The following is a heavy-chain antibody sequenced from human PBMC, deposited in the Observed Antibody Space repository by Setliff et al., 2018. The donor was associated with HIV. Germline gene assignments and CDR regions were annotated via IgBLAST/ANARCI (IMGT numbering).Heavy chain of an antibody. CDR1: GGSISSGSHY. CDR2: IYTSGRT. CDR3: ARVVDADYLDY. D-gene: IGHD2-15*01. Sequence: TSETLSLTCTVSGGSISSGSHYWSWIRQPAGKGLEWIGLIYTSGRTNYNPSLKSRVTISVDTSKNQFSLTLNSVTAADTAMYYCARVVDADYLDYWGQGTPVTVSS. J-gene: IGHJ4*02. V-gene: IGHV4-61*02.